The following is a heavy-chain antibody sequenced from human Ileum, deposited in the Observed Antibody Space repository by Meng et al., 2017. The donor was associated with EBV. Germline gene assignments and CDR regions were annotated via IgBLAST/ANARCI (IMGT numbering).Heavy chain of an antibody. CDR2: IYYSGST. Sequence: QVPLQEAGPGRVKPSGTLSLTCAVAGGSISSSNWWNWVRQPPGKGLEWIGEIYYSGSTIYNPSLKSRVTISVDKSKNLFSLKLSSVTAADTAVYYCARGYGSGRDYFDYWGQGTLVTVSS. CDR3: ARGYGSGRDYFDY. CDR1: GGSISSSNW. D-gene: IGHD3-10*01. V-gene: IGHV4-4*02. J-gene: IGHJ4*02.